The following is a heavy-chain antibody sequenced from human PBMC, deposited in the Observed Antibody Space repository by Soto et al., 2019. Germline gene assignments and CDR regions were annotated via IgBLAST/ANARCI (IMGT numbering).Heavy chain of an antibody. CDR2: VNHAGSA. D-gene: IGHD1-7*01. CDR3: ARAFRGRTSTWYDN. V-gene: IGHV4-34*01. CDR1: GGSFSGYY. Sequence: QVQLQQWGAGLLKPSETLSLTCAVYGGSFSGYYWSWIRQPPGKGLVWIGRVNHAGSATYSPSLNSRVAISVDTSKNQFSLRLSSVTAADTDIYYCARAFRGRTSTWYDNWGQGTLVTVSS. J-gene: IGHJ5*02.